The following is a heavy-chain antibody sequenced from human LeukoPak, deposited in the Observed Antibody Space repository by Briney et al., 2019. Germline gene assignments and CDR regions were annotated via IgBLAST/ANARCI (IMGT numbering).Heavy chain of an antibody. Sequence: GASVKVSCNASGYTFTGYDIHWVRQAPGQGLEWMGWINPNSGGPTYAQKFQRRVTMTRDTSISTAYMALSRLRSDDTAVYYCARALSFDWLLYGYWGQGTLVTVSS. CDR3: ARALSFDWLLYGY. CDR2: INPNSGGP. D-gene: IGHD3-9*01. CDR1: GYTFTGYD. V-gene: IGHV1-2*02. J-gene: IGHJ4*02.